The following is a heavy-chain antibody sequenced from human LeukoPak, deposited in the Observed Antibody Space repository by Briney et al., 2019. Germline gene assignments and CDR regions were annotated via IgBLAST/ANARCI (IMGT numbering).Heavy chain of an antibody. V-gene: IGHV3-7*01. CDR2: IKQDGSEK. CDR1: GFTFSSYW. CDR3: ARHDGDYSDYFDC. D-gene: IGHD4-17*01. Sequence: AGGSLRLSCAASGFTFSSYWMSWVRQAPGKGLEWVANIKQDGSEKYYVDSVKGRFTISRDNAKNSLYLQMNSLRAEDTAVYYCARHDGDYSDYFDCCGQGTLVTVSS. J-gene: IGHJ4*02.